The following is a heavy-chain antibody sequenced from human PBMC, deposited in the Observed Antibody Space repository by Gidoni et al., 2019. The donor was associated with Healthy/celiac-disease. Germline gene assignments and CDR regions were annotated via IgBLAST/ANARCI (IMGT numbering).Heavy chain of an antibody. CDR1: GFTVSSNY. D-gene: IGHD6-19*01. V-gene: IGHV3-53*01. CDR2: IYSVGST. CDR3: ARETYSSGWYWFDP. J-gene: IGHJ5*02. Sequence: EVQLVESGGGLIQPGGSLSLSCAASGFTVSSNYSSWVRQAPGKGLEWVSVIYSVGSTYYADSVKGRFTISRDNSKNTLYLQMNSLRAEDTAVYYCARETYSSGWYWFDPWGQGTLVTVSS.